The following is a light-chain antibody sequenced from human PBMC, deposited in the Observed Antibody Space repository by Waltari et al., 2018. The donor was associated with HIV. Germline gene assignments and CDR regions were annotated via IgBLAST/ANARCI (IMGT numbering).Light chain of an antibody. CDR1: RSNIGNNN. CDR3: ATWGDSLSGPVV. J-gene: IGLJ2*01. Sequence: QSVLTQPPSASGTHGQRVTISCSGSRSNIGNNNVYWYRQLPGLDPSILLYQNKQRPSGVPDRFSGSKSGTSASLAISGLRSEDEADYYCATWGDSLSGPVVFGGGTKLTVL. V-gene: IGLV1-47*01. CDR2: QNK.